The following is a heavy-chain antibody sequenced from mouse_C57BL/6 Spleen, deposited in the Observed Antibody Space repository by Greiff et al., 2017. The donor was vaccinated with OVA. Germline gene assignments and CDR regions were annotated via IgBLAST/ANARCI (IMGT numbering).Heavy chain of an antibody. D-gene: IGHD2-5*01. Sequence: VQLQQSGPGLVAPSQSLSITCTVSGFSLTSYGVHWVRQPPGKGLEWLVVIWSDGSTNYNSALKSRLSISKDNSKSQVFLKMNSLQTDDTARYYCARHGDSNYEACAMGYWGQGPSVTVSS. CDR2: IWSDGST. V-gene: IGHV2-6-1*01. J-gene: IGHJ4*01. CDR3: ARHGDSNYEACAMGY. CDR1: GFSLTSYG.